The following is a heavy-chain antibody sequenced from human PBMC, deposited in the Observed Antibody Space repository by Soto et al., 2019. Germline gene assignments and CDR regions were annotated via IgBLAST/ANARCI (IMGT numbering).Heavy chain of an antibody. CDR2: ISGTDPYM. J-gene: IGHJ6*02. D-gene: IGHD6-13*01. Sequence: PGGSLRLSCAASGFTLSDFYMSWVRQAPGKGLEWVAYISGTDPYMKYADAVRGRFTISRDNAKKSVYLQMNSLRDDDTAVYYCARGSNVRGMNVWGQGTTVTVSS. CDR1: GFTLSDFY. CDR3: ARGSNVRGMNV. V-gene: IGHV3-11*06.